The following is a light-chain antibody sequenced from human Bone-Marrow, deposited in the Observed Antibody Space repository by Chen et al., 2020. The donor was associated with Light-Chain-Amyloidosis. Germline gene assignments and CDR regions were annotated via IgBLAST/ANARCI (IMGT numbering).Light chain of an antibody. CDR2: WAS. CDR3: QQYYSTPFT. J-gene: IGKJ3*01. Sequence: DIVMTQSPDSLAVSLGERATINCNSSQSVLYSSNNKNYLAWYQQKPGQPPKLLIYWASTRESGVPDRFSGSGSGTDFTLTISRLQAEDVAVYYCQQYYSTPFTFGPGTKVDIK. CDR1: QSVLYSSNNKNY. V-gene: IGKV4-1*01.